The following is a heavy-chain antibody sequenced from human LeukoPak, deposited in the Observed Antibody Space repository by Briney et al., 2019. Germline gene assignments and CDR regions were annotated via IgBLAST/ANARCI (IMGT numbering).Heavy chain of an antibody. J-gene: IGHJ3*02. CDR3: ARRYGSGTAFDI. D-gene: IGHD3-10*01. CDR2: IYYSGST. CDR1: GGPNSSYY. V-gene: IGHV4-59*12. Sequence: PSETLSLTCTVSGGPNSSYYWSWIRQPPPKGLEWIGYIYYSGSTNYNPSLKSRVAMSVDTSKNQFSLKLSSVTAADTAVYYCARRYGSGTAFDIWGQGTMVTVSS.